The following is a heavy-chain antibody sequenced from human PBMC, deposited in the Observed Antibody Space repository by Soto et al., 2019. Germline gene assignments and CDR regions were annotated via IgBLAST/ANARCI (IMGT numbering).Heavy chain of an antibody. V-gene: IGHV4-4*02. CDR1: GGSISSSNW. J-gene: IGHJ6*02. D-gene: IGHD5-18*01. CDR3: AGWIHLQQDYYYGMDV. CDR2: IYHSGST. Sequence: SETLSLTCAVSGGSISSSNWWSWVRQPPGKGLEWILEIYHSGSTNYNPSLKSRVTISVDKSKNQFSLKLSSVTAADTAVYYCAGWIHLQQDYYYGMDVWGQGTTVTVSS.